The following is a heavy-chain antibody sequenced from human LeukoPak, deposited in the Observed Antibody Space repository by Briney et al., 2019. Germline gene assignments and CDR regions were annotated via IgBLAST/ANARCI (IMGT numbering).Heavy chain of an antibody. Sequence: GGSLRLSCAASGFTFSFHAMTWVRQAPWKGLEWVSSITGSAGSAYYTDSVKGRFTISRDNSKRMLYLQMNSLGAEDAAIYYCAKVLDSAMVTGAFDVWGQGTLVTVSS. CDR1: GFTFSFHA. V-gene: IGHV3-23*01. CDR3: AKVLDSAMVTGAFDV. J-gene: IGHJ4*02. CDR2: ITGSAGSA. D-gene: IGHD5-18*01.